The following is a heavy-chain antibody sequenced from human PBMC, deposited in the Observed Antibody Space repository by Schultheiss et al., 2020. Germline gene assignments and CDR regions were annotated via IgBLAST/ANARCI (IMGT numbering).Heavy chain of an antibody. CDR3: ARLSTGTTDY. J-gene: IGHJ4*02. Sequence: SETLSLTCTVSGGSISSYYWSWIRQPPGKGLEWIGYIYYSGSTYYNPSLKSRVTISVDTSKNQFSLKLSSVTAADTAVYYCARLSTGTTDYWGQGTLVTVYS. CDR2: IYYSGST. V-gene: IGHV4-59*04. D-gene: IGHD1-1*01. CDR1: GGSISSYY.